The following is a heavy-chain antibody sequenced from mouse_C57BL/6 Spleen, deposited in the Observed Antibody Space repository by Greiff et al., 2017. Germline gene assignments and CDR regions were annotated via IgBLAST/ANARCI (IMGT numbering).Heavy chain of an antibody. CDR2: IDPSDSYT. Sequence: QVQLQQPGAELVMPGASVKLSCKASGYTFTSYWMHWVKQRPGQGLEWIGEIDPSDSYTNYNQKFKGKSTLTVDKSSSTAYMQLSSLTSEDSAVYYCARYYGSSYGYYAMDNWGQGTSGTVTS. D-gene: IGHD1-1*01. V-gene: IGHV1-69*01. CDR1: GYTFTSYW. CDR3: ARYYGSSYGYYAMDN. J-gene: IGHJ4*01.